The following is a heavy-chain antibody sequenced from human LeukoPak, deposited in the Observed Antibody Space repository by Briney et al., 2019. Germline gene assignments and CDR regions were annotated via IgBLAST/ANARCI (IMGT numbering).Heavy chain of an antibody. CDR1: GFTFSNYG. CDR3: ARGGSYLSAFDI. Sequence: GGSLRLSCAASGFTFSNYGMNWVRQAPGKGLDWVSGITGSGGNTYYADSVKGRFTISRDNSKNTLYLQMNSLRAEDTAVYYCARGGSYLSAFDIWGQGTMVTVSS. J-gene: IGHJ3*02. D-gene: IGHD1-26*01. V-gene: IGHV3-23*01. CDR2: ITGSGGNT.